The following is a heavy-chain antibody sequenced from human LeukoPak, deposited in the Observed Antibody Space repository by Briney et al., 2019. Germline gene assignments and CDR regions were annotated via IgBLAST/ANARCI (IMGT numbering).Heavy chain of an antibody. CDR3: ARGARAATGYYYCYMDV. Sequence: PGGSLRLSCAASGLTVSSNHMSWVRQAPGKGLEWVLVIYTGGSTDYADSVKGRFTISRDNSKNTLYLQMNSLRAEDTAVYYCARGARAATGYYYCYMDVWGKGTTVTVSS. J-gene: IGHJ6*03. CDR2: IYTGGST. V-gene: IGHV3-53*01. CDR1: GLTVSSNH. D-gene: IGHD2-15*01.